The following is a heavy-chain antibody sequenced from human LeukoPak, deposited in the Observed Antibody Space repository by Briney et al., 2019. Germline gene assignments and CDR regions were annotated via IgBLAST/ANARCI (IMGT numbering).Heavy chain of an antibody. CDR3: AKAIFGVVIRAYFDY. D-gene: IGHD3-3*02. CDR1: GFTFSSYA. V-gene: IGHV3-23*01. Sequence: QSGGSLRLSCAASGFTFSSYAMSWVRQAPGKGLEWVSAISGSGGSTYYADSVKGRFTISRDNSKNTLYLQMNSLRAEDAAVYYCAKAIFGVVIRAYFDYWGQGTLVTVSS. CDR2: ISGSGGST. J-gene: IGHJ4*02.